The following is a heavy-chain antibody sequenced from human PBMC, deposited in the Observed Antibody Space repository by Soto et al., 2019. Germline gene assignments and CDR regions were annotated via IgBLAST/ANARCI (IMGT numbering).Heavy chain of an antibody. CDR1: GYTFTSYA. V-gene: IGHV1-3*01. Sequence: QVQLVQSGAEVKKPGASVKVSCKSSGYTFTSYAMHWVRQAPGQRLEWMGWINAGNGNTKYSQKFQGRVTITRDTSASTAYMERSRMRSEDTAVYACARSARWRDGYKFDYWCQGTLVTVSS. J-gene: IGHJ4*02. D-gene: IGHD5-12*01. CDR2: INAGNGNT. CDR3: ARSARWRDGYKFDY.